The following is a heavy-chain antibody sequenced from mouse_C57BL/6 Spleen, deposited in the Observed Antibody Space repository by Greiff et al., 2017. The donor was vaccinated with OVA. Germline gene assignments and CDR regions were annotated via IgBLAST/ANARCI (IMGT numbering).Heavy chain of an antibody. CDR2: INPGSGGT. J-gene: IGHJ2*01. D-gene: IGHD1-1*01. V-gene: IGHV1-54*01. CDR1: GYAFTNYL. CDR3: ARSLFITTVVPFDY. Sequence: VKVVESGAELVRPGTSVKVSCKASGYAFTNYLIEWVKQRPGQGLEWIGVINPGSGGTNYNEKFKGKATLTADKSSSTAYMQLSSLTSEDSAVYFCARSLFITTVVPFDYWGQGTTLTVSS.